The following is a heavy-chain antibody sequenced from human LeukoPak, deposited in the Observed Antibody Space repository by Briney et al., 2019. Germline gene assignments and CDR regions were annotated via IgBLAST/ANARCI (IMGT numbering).Heavy chain of an antibody. V-gene: IGHV3-23*01. Sequence: GGSLRLSCAASGFTFRSYAMSWVRQAPGRGLEWVSVISGSGDSTYYADSVKGRFTISRDNSENMLYLLMNSLRAEDTAVYYCAKESRIAVVVAATIDSWGHGTLVTVSS. CDR1: GFTFRSYA. J-gene: IGHJ5*01. CDR2: ISGSGDST. D-gene: IGHD2-15*01. CDR3: AKESRIAVVVAATIDS.